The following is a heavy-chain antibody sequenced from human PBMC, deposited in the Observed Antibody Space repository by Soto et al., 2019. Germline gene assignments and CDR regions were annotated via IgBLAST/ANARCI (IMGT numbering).Heavy chain of an antibody. CDR3: ARDGREYGPPDY. CDR2: ITPFNGNT. CDR1: GYTFTYRY. J-gene: IGHJ4*02. Sequence: SVKVSCKASGYTFTYRYLHWVRQAPGQALEWMGWITPFNGNTNYAQKFQDRVTITRDRSMSTAYMELRSLRSDDTAVYHCARDGREYGPPDYWGQGTLVTVSS. V-gene: IGHV1-45*02. D-gene: IGHD3-10*01.